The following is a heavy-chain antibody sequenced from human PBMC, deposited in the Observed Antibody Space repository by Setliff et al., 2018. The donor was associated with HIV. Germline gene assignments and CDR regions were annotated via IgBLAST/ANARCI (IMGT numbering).Heavy chain of an antibody. D-gene: IGHD6-19*01. J-gene: IGHJ5*02. CDR1: GGSISSYS. CDR2: IYYGGSA. Sequence: SETLSLTCSVSGGSISSYSWSWIRQVPGKGLEWIGNIYYGGSANYKPSLKSRVTISVDTSKNQFSLKLSSVTAADTAVYYCARLLAGGWYAHWGNWLDPWGQGTLVTVSS. CDR3: ARLLAGGWYAHWGNWLDP. V-gene: IGHV4-59*08.